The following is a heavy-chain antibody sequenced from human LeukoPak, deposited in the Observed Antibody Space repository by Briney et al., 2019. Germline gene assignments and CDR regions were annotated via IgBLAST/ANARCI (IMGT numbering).Heavy chain of an antibody. CDR3: ARESYGSGSNAFDI. Sequence: GGSLRLSCAVSGFTFSSYWMSWVRQAPGKGLEWVANIKQDGSEKYYVDSVKGRFTISRDNAKNSLYLQMNSLRAEDTAVYYCARESYGSGSNAFDIWGQGTMVTVSS. D-gene: IGHD3-10*01. V-gene: IGHV3-7*01. J-gene: IGHJ3*02. CDR1: GFTFSSYW. CDR2: IKQDGSEK.